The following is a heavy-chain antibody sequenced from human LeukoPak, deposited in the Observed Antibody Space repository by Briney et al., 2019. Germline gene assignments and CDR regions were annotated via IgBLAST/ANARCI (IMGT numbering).Heavy chain of an antibody. Sequence: KPSETLSLTCTVSGVSISRGSHYWSWIRQPAGKGLEWIGRIHTIGNTNYSPSLWRRVTISVDTSKNQFSLRLHSVTAADTAVYYCARDRSYYSDTGTDYWGQGALVTVSS. CDR3: ARDRSYYSDTGTDY. CDR2: IHTIGNT. CDR1: GVSISRGSHY. J-gene: IGHJ4*02. D-gene: IGHD3-22*01. V-gene: IGHV4-61*02.